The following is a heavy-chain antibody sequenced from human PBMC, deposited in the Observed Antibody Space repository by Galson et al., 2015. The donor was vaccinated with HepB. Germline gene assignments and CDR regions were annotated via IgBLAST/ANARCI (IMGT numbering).Heavy chain of an antibody. Sequence: SLRLSCAASGFIFDDYAIHWVRQPPGKGLEWVSRISWNTSITEYADSVKGRFPISRDNAKNSLFQRMNSLRAEDTALYNCAKDKRQWLVSTSLWFRTSRYWGQGTLVTVSS. D-gene: IGHD6-19*01. J-gene: IGHJ4*02. CDR1: GFIFDDYA. CDR2: ISWNTSIT. V-gene: IGHV3-9*01. CDR3: AKDKRQWLVSTSLWFRTSRY.